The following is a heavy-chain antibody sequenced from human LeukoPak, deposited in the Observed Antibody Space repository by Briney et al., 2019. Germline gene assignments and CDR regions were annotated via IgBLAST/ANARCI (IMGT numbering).Heavy chain of an antibody. CDR1: GSSFTSYW. D-gene: IGHD3-22*01. V-gene: IGHV5-51*01. CDR2: IYPGDSDT. J-gene: IGHJ4*02. CDR3: ARVYYYDSSGYYNPDY. Sequence: GESLQISCQGSGSSFTSYWIGWVRQLPGKGLEWMGIIYPGDSDTRYSPSFQGQVTISADKSISTAYLQWSSLKASDTAMYYCARVYYYDSSGYYNPDYWGQGTLVTVSS.